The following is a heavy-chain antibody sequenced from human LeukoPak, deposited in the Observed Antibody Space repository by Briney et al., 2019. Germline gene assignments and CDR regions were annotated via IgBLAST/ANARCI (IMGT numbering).Heavy chain of an antibody. Sequence: PSETLSLTCAVSGGSISSGDYYWSWIRQPPGKGLEWIGYIYYSGSTYYNPSLKSRVTISVDTSKNQFSLKLSSVTAADTAVYYCARDRRRFYGDYLGLDVWGQGTTVTVSS. V-gene: IGHV4-30-4*02. CDR1: GGSISSGDYY. CDR3: ARDRRRFYGDYLGLDV. J-gene: IGHJ6*02. D-gene: IGHD4-17*01. CDR2: IYYSGST.